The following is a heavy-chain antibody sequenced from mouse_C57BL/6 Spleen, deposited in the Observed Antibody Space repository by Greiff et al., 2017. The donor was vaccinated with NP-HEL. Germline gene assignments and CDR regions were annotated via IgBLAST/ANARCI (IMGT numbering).Heavy chain of an antibody. V-gene: IGHV1-64*01. D-gene: IGHD1-1*01. CDR1: GYTFTSYW. CDR3: ARVTTVVEGAWFAY. Sequence: QVQLQQPGAELVKPGASAKLSCKASGYTFTSYWMHWVKQRPGQGLEWIGMIHPNSGSTNYNEKFKSKATLTVDKSSSTAYMQLSSLTSEDSAVYYCARVTTVVEGAWFAYWGQGTLVTVSA. J-gene: IGHJ3*01. CDR2: IHPNSGST.